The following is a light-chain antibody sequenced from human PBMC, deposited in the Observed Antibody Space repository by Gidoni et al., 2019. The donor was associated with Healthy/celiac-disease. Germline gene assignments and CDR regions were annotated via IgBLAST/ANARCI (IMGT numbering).Light chain of an antibody. CDR2: KAS. CDR1: QSISSW. V-gene: IGKV1-5*03. CDR3: QQYNSYPWP. J-gene: IGKJ1*01. Sequence: DIQMTQSPSTLSASVGDRVTITCRASQSISSWLAWYQQKPGKAPKLLIYKASSLESGVPSSFSGSGSGTEFTLSISSLQPDDFATYYCQQYNSYPWPFGQGTKVEIK.